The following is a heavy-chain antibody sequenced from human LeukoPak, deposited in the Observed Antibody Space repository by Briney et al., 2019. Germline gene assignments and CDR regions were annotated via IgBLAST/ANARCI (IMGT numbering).Heavy chain of an antibody. CDR3: ARGRGYYYDSSGYFDY. CDR2: IYYSGST. V-gene: IGHV4-59*12. D-gene: IGHD3-22*01. CDR1: GGSISSYY. J-gene: IGHJ4*02. Sequence: SETLSLTCTVSGGSISSYYWSWIRQPPGKGLEWMGYIYYSGSTNYNPSLKSRVTISVDTSKNQFSLKLSSVTAADTAVYYCARGRGYYYDSSGYFDYWGQGTLVTVSS.